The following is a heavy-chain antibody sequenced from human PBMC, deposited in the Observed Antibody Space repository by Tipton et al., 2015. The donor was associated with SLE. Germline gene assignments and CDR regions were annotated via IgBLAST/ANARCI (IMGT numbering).Heavy chain of an antibody. CDR3: ARDSLNWGSYYHGMDV. J-gene: IGHJ6*02. D-gene: IGHD3-16*01. V-gene: IGHV4-59*01. CDR2: IYYSGST. CDR1: GGSFSGYH. Sequence: TLSLNCAVYGGSFSGYHWSWIRQPPGKGLEWIGYIYYSGSTNYNPSLKSRVTISVDTSKSQFSLKLSSVTAADTAVYYCARDSLNWGSYYHGMDVWGQGTTVTVSS.